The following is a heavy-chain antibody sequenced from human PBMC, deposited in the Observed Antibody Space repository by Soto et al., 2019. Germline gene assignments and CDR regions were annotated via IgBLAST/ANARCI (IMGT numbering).Heavy chain of an antibody. J-gene: IGHJ4*01. CDR1: GYTFTSYG. CDR3: ARNIYDDSSGYYFDY. V-gene: IGHV1-18*01. CDR2: ISAYNGNT. Sequence: SSVRVSCKASGYTFTSYGISWVRQAPGQGLEWMGWISAYNGNTNYAQKPQGRVTMTTDTSTSTAYMELRSLRSDDTAVYYCARNIYDDSSGYYFDYWGHGPLVTVS. D-gene: IGHD3-22*01.